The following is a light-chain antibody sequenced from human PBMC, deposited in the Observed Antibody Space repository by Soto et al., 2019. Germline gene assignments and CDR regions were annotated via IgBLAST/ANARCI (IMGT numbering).Light chain of an antibody. J-gene: IGKJ1*01. CDR3: QQYGSSGT. V-gene: IGKV3-20*01. Sequence: EIVLTQSPGTLSLSPVERATISSRPSQSVSNNYLAWYQQKPGQAPRLLIYGASNRATGIPDRFSGSGSGTDFTLTISRLEPEDFAVYYCQQYGSSGTFGQGTKVDIK. CDR2: GAS. CDR1: QSVSNNY.